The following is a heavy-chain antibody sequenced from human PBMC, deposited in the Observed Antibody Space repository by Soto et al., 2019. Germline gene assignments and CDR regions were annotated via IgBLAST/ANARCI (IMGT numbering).Heavy chain of an antibody. CDR2: IYHSGST. CDR3: ARVPAYYYDSSGYPQPHYFDY. V-gene: IGHV4-39*07. Sequence: TSETLSLTCSVSGASFSSGFCYWSWIRQPPGKGLEWIGSIYHSGSTYYNPSLKSRVTISVDTSKNQFSLKLSSVTAADTAVYYCARVPAYYYDSSGYPQPHYFDYWGQGTLVTVPQ. CDR1: GASFSSGFCY. J-gene: IGHJ4*02. D-gene: IGHD3-22*01.